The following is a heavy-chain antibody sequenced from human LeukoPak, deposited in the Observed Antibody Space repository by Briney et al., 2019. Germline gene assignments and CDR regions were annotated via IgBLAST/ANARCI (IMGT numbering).Heavy chain of an antibody. J-gene: IGHJ4*02. CDR2: ISGSGGST. Sequence: PGGSLRLSCVASRFTFSSYAISWVRQAPGKGLEWVSSISGSGGSTYYADSVKGRFTISRDNSKNTLYLQMNSLRAEDTAVYYCAKGNDSSGYYLTFDYWGQGTLVTVSS. CDR3: AKGNDSSGYYLTFDY. V-gene: IGHV3-23*01. CDR1: RFTFSSYA. D-gene: IGHD3-22*01.